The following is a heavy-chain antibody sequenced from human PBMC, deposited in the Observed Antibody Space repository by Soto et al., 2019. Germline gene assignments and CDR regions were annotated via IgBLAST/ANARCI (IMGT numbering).Heavy chain of an antibody. CDR3: GRRRRGFNGSRPGRDV. CDR2: IYPGDSDT. Sequence: EVKLVQSAAEVKKPGESLKISCQASGYIFTNNWIAWVRQMPGKGLEWMGIIYPGDSDTRYRPSFQGLVTISADNSIXPAYLQRRSLSVSDPPISFFGRRRRGFNGSRPGRDVWGHGTTVTFSS. CDR1: GYIFTNNW. J-gene: IGHJ6*02. D-gene: IGHD6-6*01. V-gene: IGHV5-51*01.